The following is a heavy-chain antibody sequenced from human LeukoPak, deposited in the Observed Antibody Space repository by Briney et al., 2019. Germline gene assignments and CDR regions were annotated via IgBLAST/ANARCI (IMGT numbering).Heavy chain of an antibody. V-gene: IGHV3-23*01. CDR1: GFTFGTYA. J-gene: IGHJ5*02. CDR3: AKIPYSSGWVQNWFDP. D-gene: IGHD6-19*01. CDR2: ISGSGGSA. Sequence: GGSLRLSCAASGFTFGTYAMSWVRQAPGKGLEWISAISGSGGSAYYADSVKGRFTISRDNSKNTLYLQMNSLRAEDTAVYYCAKIPYSSGWVQNWFDPWGQGTLVTVSS.